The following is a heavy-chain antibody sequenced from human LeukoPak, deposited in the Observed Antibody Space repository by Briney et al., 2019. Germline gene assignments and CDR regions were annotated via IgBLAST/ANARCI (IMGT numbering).Heavy chain of an antibody. Sequence: ASVKVSFKASGYTFTGYYMHWVRQAPGQGLEWMGWINPNSGGTNYAQKFQGRVTMTRDTSISTAYMELSRLRSDDTAVYYCARGLSRRDGYNFFNGYGAPIDYWGQGTLVTVSS. CDR3: ARGLSRRDGYNFFNGYGAPIDY. CDR2: INPNSGGT. CDR1: GYTFTGYY. D-gene: IGHD5-24*01. V-gene: IGHV1-2*02. J-gene: IGHJ4*02.